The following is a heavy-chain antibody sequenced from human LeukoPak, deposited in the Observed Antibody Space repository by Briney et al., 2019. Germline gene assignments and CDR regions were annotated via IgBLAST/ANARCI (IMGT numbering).Heavy chain of an antibody. Sequence: ASVKVSCKASGYTFTNYYMHWVRQAPGQGLEWMGIINPSGGSTSYAQKFQGRVTMTRDTSTGIVYMELSSLRSEDTAVYYCARGRYYYDSSGYYGLDIWGQGTLVTVSS. CDR3: ARGRYYYDSSGYYGLDI. D-gene: IGHD3-22*01. CDR1: GYTFTNYY. J-gene: IGHJ4*02. V-gene: IGHV1-46*01. CDR2: INPSGGST.